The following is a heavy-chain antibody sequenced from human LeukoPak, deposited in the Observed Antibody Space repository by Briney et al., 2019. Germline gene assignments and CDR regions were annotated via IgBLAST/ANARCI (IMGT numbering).Heavy chain of an antibody. CDR2: ISSSCSYI. V-gene: IGHV3-21*01. J-gene: IGHJ4*02. CDR3: ARDDPKSAEQQLGRGDY. D-gene: IGHD6-13*01. Sequence: ETLSLTCAVYGGSFSRYYWSWVRQAPGKGLEWVSSISSSCSYIYYADSVKGRFTISRDNAKNSLYLQMNSLRAEDTAVYYCARDDPKSAEQQLGRGDYWGQGTLVTVSS. CDR1: GGSFSRYY.